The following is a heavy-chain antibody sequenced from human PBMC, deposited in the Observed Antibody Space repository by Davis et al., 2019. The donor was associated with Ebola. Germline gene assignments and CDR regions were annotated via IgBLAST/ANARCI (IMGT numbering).Heavy chain of an antibody. CDR2: ISSSGTYI. Sequence: PGGSLRLSCTASGFSFSDYAMNWIRQAPGLGLEWVSSISSSGTYIHYADSVKGRFTISRDNAKESLFLQMNSLRAEDTAVYYCAREAPSCGGDCLDYWGQGTLVTVSS. D-gene: IGHD2-21*01. V-gene: IGHV3-21*01. CDR1: GFSFSDYA. J-gene: IGHJ4*02. CDR3: AREAPSCGGDCLDY.